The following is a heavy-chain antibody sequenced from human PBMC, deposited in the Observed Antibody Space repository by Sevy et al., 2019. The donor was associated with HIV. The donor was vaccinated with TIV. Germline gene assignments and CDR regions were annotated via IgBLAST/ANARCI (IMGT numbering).Heavy chain of an antibody. V-gene: IGHV3-30*18. Sequence: GGSLRLSCAASGFTFSSYGMHWVRQAPGKGLEWVAVISYDGSNKYYADSVKGRFTISRDNSKNTLYLQMNSLRAEDTAVYYCAKEGGAKEWKSGFDPWGQGTLVTVSS. J-gene: IGHJ5*02. CDR3: AKEGGAKEWKSGFDP. D-gene: IGHD1-26*01. CDR2: ISYDGSNK. CDR1: GFTFSSYG.